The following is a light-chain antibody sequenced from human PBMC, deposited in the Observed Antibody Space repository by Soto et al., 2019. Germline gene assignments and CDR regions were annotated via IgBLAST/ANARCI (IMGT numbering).Light chain of an antibody. J-gene: IGLJ1*01. CDR3: QSYDSSLSVV. V-gene: IGLV1-40*01. CDR1: SSNNSTGWD. CDR2: GNS. Sequence: QSGLTQPPPGCGAPRQRVTISCTWCSSNNSTGWDGRQYQGLPATGRKRLSYGNSNRPSGVPNRVSSSKADTSASLAITAPQAEDEADYHCQSYDSSLSVVFGTRTKVTVL.